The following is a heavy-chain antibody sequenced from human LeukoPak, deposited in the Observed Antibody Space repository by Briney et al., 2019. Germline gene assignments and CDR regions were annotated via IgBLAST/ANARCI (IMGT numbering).Heavy chain of an antibody. Sequence: ASVKVSCKASGGTFSSYAISWVRQAPGQGLEWMGGIIPIFGTANYAQKFQGRVTITADKSTSTAYMELSSLRSEDTAVYYCASSRSAGYDSSGYQHFDYWGQETLVTVSS. CDR2: IIPIFGTA. CDR3: ASSRSAGYDSSGYQHFDY. J-gene: IGHJ4*02. CDR1: GGTFSSYA. D-gene: IGHD3-22*01. V-gene: IGHV1-69*06.